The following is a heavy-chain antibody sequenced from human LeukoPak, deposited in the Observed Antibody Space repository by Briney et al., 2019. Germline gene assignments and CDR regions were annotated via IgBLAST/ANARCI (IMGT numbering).Heavy chain of an antibody. V-gene: IGHV1-2*02. CDR3: ARDQGSLTRSWYTGY. CDR2: INPYSGDT. Sequence: ASVKVSCKASGYTFTGYYMHWVRQAPGQGLEWMGWINPYSGDTNFAQKFQGRVTMTRDTSITTAYMDLSSLTPDDTAVYFCARDQGSLTRSWYTGYWGQGTQVTASS. CDR1: GYTFTGYY. J-gene: IGHJ4*02. D-gene: IGHD6-13*01.